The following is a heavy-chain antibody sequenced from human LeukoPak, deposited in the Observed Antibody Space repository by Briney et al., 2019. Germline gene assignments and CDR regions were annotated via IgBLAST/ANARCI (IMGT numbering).Heavy chain of an antibody. Sequence: PGRSLRLSCAASGFIFSNYAMHWVRQAPGKGLEWVAVISYDGNHKYYADSVKGRFTISRDNSKNTLLMEMNSLRAEDTAVYHCARGAEKFTVFLFDPWGQGTLVTGSS. CDR1: GFIFSNYA. D-gene: IGHD3-9*01. CDR3: ARGAEKFTVFLFDP. J-gene: IGHJ5*02. V-gene: IGHV3-30*04. CDR2: ISYDGNHK.